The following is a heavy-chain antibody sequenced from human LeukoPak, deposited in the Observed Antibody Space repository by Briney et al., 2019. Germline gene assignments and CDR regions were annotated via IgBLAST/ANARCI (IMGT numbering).Heavy chain of an antibody. D-gene: IGHD6-19*01. CDR1: GGSFSGYY. J-gene: IGHJ4*02. CDR3: ARGVRGFGGIAVADFDY. Sequence: AETLSLTCAIYGGSFSGYYWSWIRQPPGKGLEWIGEINHSGSTNYNPSLKSLVTISVDTSKNQFSLKLSSVTAADTAVYYCARGVRGFGGIAVADFDYWGQGTLVTVAS. V-gene: IGHV4-34*01. CDR2: INHSGST.